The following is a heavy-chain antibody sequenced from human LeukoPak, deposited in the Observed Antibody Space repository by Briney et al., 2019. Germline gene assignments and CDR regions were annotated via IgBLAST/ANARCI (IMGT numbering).Heavy chain of an antibody. J-gene: IGHJ1*01. V-gene: IGHV3-23*01. CDR2: ISGSGGST. CDR1: GFTFSSYA. D-gene: IGHD4-17*01. CDR3: AKEIYGDSTGGRFQH. Sequence: PGGSLRLSCAASGFTFSSYAMSWVRQVSGKGLEGVSVISGSGGSTYYADSVKGRFTISRDNSKNTLYLQMKSLRAEDTAVYYCAKEIYGDSTGGRFQHWGQGTLVTVSS.